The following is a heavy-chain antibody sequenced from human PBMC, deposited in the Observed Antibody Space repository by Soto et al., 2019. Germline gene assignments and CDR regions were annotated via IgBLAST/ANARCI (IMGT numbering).Heavy chain of an antibody. J-gene: IGHJ4*02. D-gene: IGHD3-16*01. Sequence: QVQLVQSGAEVKKPGASVKVSCKASGYTFTTYGISWMRQAPGQGLEWMGWISGYNGNRNYAQNLQGRVTVTTDTSPSPAYMELRNLRSDDTAVYYWAREVEARGGEYDYWGQGTLVIVSS. CDR3: AREVEARGGEYDY. CDR2: ISGYNGNR. V-gene: IGHV1-18*01. CDR1: GYTFTTYG.